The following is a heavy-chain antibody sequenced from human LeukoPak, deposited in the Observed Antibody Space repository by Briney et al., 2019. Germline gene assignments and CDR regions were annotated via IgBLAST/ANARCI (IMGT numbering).Heavy chain of an antibody. CDR2: IYYSGST. CDR3: ARRTPSSYYYYMDV. CDR1: GGSISSYY. D-gene: IGHD4-23*01. Sequence: PSETLSLTCTVSGGSISSYYRSWIRQPPGKGLEWIGYIYYSGSTNYNPSLKSRATISLDTSKNQFSLKLSSVTAADTAVYYCARRTPSSYYYYMDVWGKGTTVTVSS. J-gene: IGHJ6*03. V-gene: IGHV4-59*01.